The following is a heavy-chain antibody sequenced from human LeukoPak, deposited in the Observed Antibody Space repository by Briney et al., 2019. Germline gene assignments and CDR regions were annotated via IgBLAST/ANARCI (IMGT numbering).Heavy chain of an antibody. J-gene: IGHJ6*02. D-gene: IGHD1-1*01. Sequence: GGSLRLSCAASGFTFRNSAMHWVRQAPGKGLEYVSGISSNGGSTYYANAVKGRFTISRDNSKNTVYLQMGSLRAEDMAVYYCARWYNSLDVWGQGTTVTVSS. CDR3: ARWYNSLDV. CDR2: ISSNGGST. V-gene: IGHV3-64*01. CDR1: GFTFRNSA.